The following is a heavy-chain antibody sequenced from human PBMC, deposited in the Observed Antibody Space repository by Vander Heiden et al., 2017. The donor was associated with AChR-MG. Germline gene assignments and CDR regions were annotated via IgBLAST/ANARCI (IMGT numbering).Heavy chain of an antibody. Sequence: QVQLVESGGGVVQPGRSLRLSCSASGFTFSSYGMHWVRQAPGKGLEWVAVIWYDGSNKYYADSVKGRFTISRDNSKNTLYLQMNSLRAEDTAVYYCARERGLAVAGHMDVWGKGTTATVSS. V-gene: IGHV3-33*01. D-gene: IGHD6-19*01. J-gene: IGHJ6*03. CDR1: GFTFSSYG. CDR3: ARERGLAVAGHMDV. CDR2: IWYDGSNK.